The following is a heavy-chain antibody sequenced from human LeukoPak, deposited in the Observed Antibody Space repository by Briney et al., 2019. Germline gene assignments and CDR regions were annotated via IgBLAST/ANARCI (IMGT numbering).Heavy chain of an antibody. Sequence: SVTVSCKASGYTFTSNYIHWVRQAPGQGLEWMGGIIPIFGTANYAQKFQGRVTITADESTSTAYMELSSLRSEDTAVYYCAREGAARRWYYYGTDVWGQGTTVTVSS. CDR2: IIPIFGTA. J-gene: IGHJ6*02. V-gene: IGHV1-69*13. CDR1: GYTFTSNY. CDR3: AREGAARRWYYYGTDV. D-gene: IGHD6-6*01.